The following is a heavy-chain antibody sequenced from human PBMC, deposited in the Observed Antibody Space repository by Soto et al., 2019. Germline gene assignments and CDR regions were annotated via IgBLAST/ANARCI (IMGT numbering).Heavy chain of an antibody. Sequence: QVQLVQSGAEVKKPGSSVKVSCKASGGTFSNYAITWVRQAPGQGLEWVGRIIPIFGTTNVAQKFQGRVTITAAESTTTAKMELSGLRSDDTAVYYCAKDGGADGYFGNWLDPWGQGTLVTVSS. J-gene: IGHJ5*02. CDR3: AKDGGADGYFGNWLDP. D-gene: IGHD5-12*01. V-gene: IGHV1-69*15. CDR1: GGTFSNYA. CDR2: IIPIFGTT.